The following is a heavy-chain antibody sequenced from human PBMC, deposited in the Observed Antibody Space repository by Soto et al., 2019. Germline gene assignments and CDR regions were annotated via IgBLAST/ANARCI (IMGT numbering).Heavy chain of an antibody. D-gene: IGHD3-10*01. CDR3: ARDDPYYYGSGSYPKFDP. CDR2: ISYDGSNK. CDR1: GFTFSSYA. V-gene: IGHV3-30-3*01. Sequence: QVQLVESGGGVVQPGRSLRLSCAASGFTFSSYAMHWVRQAPDKGLEWVAVISYDGSNKYYADSVKGRFTISRDNSKNTLYLQMNSLRAEDTAVYYCARDDPYYYGSGSYPKFDPWGQGTLVTVSS. J-gene: IGHJ5*02.